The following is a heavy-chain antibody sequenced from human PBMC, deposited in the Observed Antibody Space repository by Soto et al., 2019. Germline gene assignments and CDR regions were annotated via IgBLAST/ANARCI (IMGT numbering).Heavy chain of an antibody. CDR2: INHSGST. D-gene: IGHD3-10*01. CDR3: AREAVRHYYGSGSYYNPGWFDP. V-gene: IGHV4-34*01. CDR1: GGSFSGYY. J-gene: IGHJ5*02. Sequence: PSETLSLTCAVYGGSFSGYYWSWIRQPPGKGLEWIGEINHSGSTNYNPSLKSRVTISVDTSKNQFSLKLSSVTAADTAVYYCAREAVRHYYGSGSYYNPGWFDPWGQGTLVTVS.